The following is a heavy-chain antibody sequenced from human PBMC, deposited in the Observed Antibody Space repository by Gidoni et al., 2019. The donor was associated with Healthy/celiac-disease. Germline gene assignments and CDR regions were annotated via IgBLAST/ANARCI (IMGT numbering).Heavy chain of an antibody. CDR3: AREVTLGIFGVVISYFDY. D-gene: IGHD3-3*01. CDR1: GFPFSSYA. V-gene: IGHV3-30*04. Sequence: QVQLVESGGGVVQPGRSLRLSCAASGFPFSSYAMHWVRQAPGKGLEWVAVISYDGSNKYYADSVKGRFTISRDNSKNTLYLQMNSLRAEDTAVYYCAREVTLGIFGVVISYFDYWGQGTLVTVSS. CDR2: ISYDGSNK. J-gene: IGHJ4*02.